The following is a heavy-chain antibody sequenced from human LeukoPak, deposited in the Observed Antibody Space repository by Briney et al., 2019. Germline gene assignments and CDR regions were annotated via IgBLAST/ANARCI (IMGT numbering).Heavy chain of an antibody. J-gene: IGHJ3*02. CDR3: ARERELVRNAFDI. V-gene: IGHV1-69*13. D-gene: IGHD6-13*01. CDR1: GYTFTGYG. CDR2: IIPIFGTA. Sequence: SVKVSCKASGYTFTGYGISWVRQAPGQGLEWMGGIIPIFGTANYAQKFQGRVTITADESTSTDYMELSSLRSEDTAVYYCARERELVRNAFDIWGQGTMVTVSS.